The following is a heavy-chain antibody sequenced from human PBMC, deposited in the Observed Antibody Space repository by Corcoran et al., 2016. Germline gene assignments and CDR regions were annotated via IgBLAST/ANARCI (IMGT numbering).Heavy chain of an antibody. D-gene: IGHD3-22*01. CDR3: AREGTYYYDSSGYRWFDP. CDR2: IIPIFGTA. CDR1: GGTFSSYA. V-gene: IGHV1-69*06. J-gene: IGHJ5*02. Sequence: QVQLVQSGAEVKKPGSSVKVSCKASGGTFSSYAISWVRQAPGQGLEWMGGIIPIFGTANYAQKFQGRVTITADKSTSTAYMELSSLRSEDTAVDDCAREGTYYYDSSGYRWFDPWGQGTLVTVSS.